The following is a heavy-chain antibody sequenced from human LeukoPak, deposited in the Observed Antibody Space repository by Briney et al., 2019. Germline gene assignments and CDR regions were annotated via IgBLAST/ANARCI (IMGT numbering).Heavy chain of an antibody. CDR3: ATDPYLEWPPHAFDV. CDR1: GFTLGSYR. D-gene: IGHD3-3*01. CDR2: IKQEGGEQ. V-gene: IGHV3-7*01. Sequence: GGSLRLSCAASGFTLGSYRLGWVRQAPGEGLEWVGYIKQEGGEQYYVDSVGGRFTISRDNAKNSLYLQMNSLRAEDTAVYYCATDPYLEWPPHAFDVWGQGTMATVSS. J-gene: IGHJ3*01.